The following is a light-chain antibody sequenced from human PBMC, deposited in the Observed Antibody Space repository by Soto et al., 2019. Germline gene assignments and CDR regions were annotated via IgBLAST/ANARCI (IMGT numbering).Light chain of an antibody. Sequence: EIVMTQSPVTLSVSPGERATLSCRASQSVYSALAWYQQKPGQVPRLLIYGASTRATGIPARFSGSGSGTEFTLTISSLQSEDFEVYYCQQYQDWPPTFGQGTKVDIK. J-gene: IGKJ1*01. CDR2: GAS. CDR1: QSVYSA. V-gene: IGKV3-15*01. CDR3: QQYQDWPPT.